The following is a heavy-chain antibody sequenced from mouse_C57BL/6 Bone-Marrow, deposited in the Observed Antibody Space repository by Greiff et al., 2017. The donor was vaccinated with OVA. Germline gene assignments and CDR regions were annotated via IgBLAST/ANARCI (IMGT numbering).Heavy chain of an antibody. CDR3: ASSYDYGWFAY. CDR2: IDPSDSYT. D-gene: IGHD2-4*01. J-gene: IGHJ3*01. V-gene: IGHV1-59*01. Sequence: VKLQQPGAELVRPGTSVKLSCKASGYTFTSYWMHWVKQRPGQGLEWIGVIDPSDSYTNYNQKFKGKATLTVDTSSSTAYMQLSSLTSEDSAVYYCASSYDYGWFAYWGQGTLVTVSA. CDR1: GYTFTSYW.